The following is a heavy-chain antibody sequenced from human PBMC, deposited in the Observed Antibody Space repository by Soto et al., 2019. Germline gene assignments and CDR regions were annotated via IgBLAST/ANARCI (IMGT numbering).Heavy chain of an antibody. D-gene: IGHD3-3*01. J-gene: IGHJ6*02. CDR2: IIPIFGTA. V-gene: IGHV1-69*01. Sequence: QVPLVQSGAEVKKPGSSVKVSCKASGGTFSSYAISWVRQAPGQGLEWMGGIIPIFGTANYAQKFQGRVTITADESTSTAYMELSSLRSEDTAVYYCARVGYVLRFLEWLSYYYYYGMDVWGQGTTVTVSS. CDR3: ARVGYVLRFLEWLSYYYYYGMDV. CDR1: GGTFSSYA.